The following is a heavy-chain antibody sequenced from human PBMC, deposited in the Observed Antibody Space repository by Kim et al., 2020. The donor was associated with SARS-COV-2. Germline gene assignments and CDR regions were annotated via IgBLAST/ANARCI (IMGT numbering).Heavy chain of an antibody. D-gene: IGHD2-2*01. CDR2: ISGSGGST. J-gene: IGHJ6*02. CDR3: AKAQAYCSSTSCYYYYYYGMDV. V-gene: IGHV3-23*01. Sequence: GGSLRLSCAASGFTFSSYAMSWVRQAPGKGLEWVSAISGSGGSTYYADSVKGRFTISRDNSKNTLYLQMNSLRAEDTAVYYCAKAQAYCSSTSCYYYYYYGMDVWGQGTTVTVSS. CDR1: GFTFSSYA.